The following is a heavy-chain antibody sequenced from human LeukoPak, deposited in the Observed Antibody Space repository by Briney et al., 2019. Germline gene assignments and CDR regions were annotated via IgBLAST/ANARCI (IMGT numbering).Heavy chain of an antibody. CDR1: GDSISSYY. D-gene: IGHD3-22*01. Sequence: PSETLSLTCTVSGDSISSYYWSWIRQPPGKGLEWIGYIYYSGSTNYNPSLKSRVTISVDTSKSQFSLKLSSVTAADTAVYYCARVASSGTHYWGQGTLVTVSS. J-gene: IGHJ4*02. V-gene: IGHV4-59*01. CDR2: IYYSGST. CDR3: ARVASSGTHY.